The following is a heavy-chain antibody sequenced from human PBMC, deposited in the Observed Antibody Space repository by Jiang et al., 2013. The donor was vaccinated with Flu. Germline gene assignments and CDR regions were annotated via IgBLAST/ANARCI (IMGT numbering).Heavy chain of an antibody. Sequence: SGAEVKKPGASVKVSCKASGYTFTSYGISWVRQAPGQGLEWMGWISAYNGNTNYAQKLQGRVTMTTDTSTSTAYMELRSLRSDDTAVYYCARGLRFLEWLPCGRRGAWFDPWGQGTLV. CDR2: ISAYNGNT. CDR3: ARGLRFLEWLPCGRRGAWFDP. J-gene: IGHJ5*02. D-gene: IGHD3-3*01. V-gene: IGHV1-18*04. CDR1: GYTFTSYG.